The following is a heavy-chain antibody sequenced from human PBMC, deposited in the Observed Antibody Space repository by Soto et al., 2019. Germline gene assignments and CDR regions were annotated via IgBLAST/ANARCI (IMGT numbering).Heavy chain of an antibody. CDR2: IIPIFGTA. V-gene: IGHV1-69*13. J-gene: IGHJ6*02. Sequence: GASVKVSCKASGGTFSSYAISWVRQAPGQGLEWMGGIIPIFGTANYAQKFQGRVTITADESTSTAYMELSSLRSEDTAVYYCARVDYYDSSVYYYYGMDVWGQGTTVTVSS. D-gene: IGHD3-22*01. CDR1: GGTFSSYA. CDR3: ARVDYYDSSVYYYYGMDV.